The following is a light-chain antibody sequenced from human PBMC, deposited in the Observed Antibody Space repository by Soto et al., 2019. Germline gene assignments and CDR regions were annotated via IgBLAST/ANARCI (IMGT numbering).Light chain of an antibody. Sequence: EIVLTQSPATLSLSPGERATLYCRASQSVSNYLAWYQQKPGQAPRLLIYDASNRATGIPARFSGSGSGTDFTLTISSLEPEDFAVYYCQQRYNWPWGMYTVGQGPKLEIK. CDR3: QQRYNWPWGMYT. CDR2: DAS. V-gene: IGKV3-11*01. J-gene: IGKJ2*01. CDR1: QSVSNY.